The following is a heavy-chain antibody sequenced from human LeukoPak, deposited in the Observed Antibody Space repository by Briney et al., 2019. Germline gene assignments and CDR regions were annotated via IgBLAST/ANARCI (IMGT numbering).Heavy chain of an antibody. CDR1: GYTFTSYG. CDR3: ARGVLRYGNGGGDFDY. D-gene: IGHD3-16*01. Sequence: ASVKVSCKASGYTFTSYGISWVRQAPGQGLEWMGWVSAYNGNTNYAQKLQGRVTMTTDTSTSTAYMELRSLRSDDTAVYYCARGVLRYGNGGGDFDYWGQGTLVTVSS. CDR2: VSAYNGNT. J-gene: IGHJ4*02. V-gene: IGHV1-18*01.